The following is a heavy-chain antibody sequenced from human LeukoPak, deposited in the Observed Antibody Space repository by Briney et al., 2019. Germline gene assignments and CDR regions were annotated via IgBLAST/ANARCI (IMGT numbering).Heavy chain of an antibody. CDR1: GFTFSSYS. V-gene: IGHV3-21*01. CDR3: ARLFCSTSCYAVYYYYGMDV. J-gene: IGHJ6*02. D-gene: IGHD2-2*01. CDR2: ISSSSSYI. Sequence: GGSLRLSCAASGFTFSSYSMNWVRQAPGKGLEWVSSISSSSSYIYYADSVKGRCTISRDNAKNSLYLQMNSLRAEDTAVYYCARLFCSTSCYAVYYYYGMDVWGQGTTVTVSS.